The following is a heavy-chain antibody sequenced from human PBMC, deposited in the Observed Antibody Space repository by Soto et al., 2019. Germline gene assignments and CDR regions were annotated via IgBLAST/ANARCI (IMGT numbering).Heavy chain of an antibody. CDR2: ISGSGGST. V-gene: IGHV3-23*01. D-gene: IGHD6-19*01. Sequence: GGSLRLSCAASGFTFSSYAMSWVRQAPGKGLEWVSAISGSGGSTYYADSVKGRFTISGDNSKNTLYLQMNSLRAEDTAVYYCAKVPKQWLVYYFDYWGQGTLVTVSS. CDR3: AKVPKQWLVYYFDY. J-gene: IGHJ4*02. CDR1: GFTFSSYA.